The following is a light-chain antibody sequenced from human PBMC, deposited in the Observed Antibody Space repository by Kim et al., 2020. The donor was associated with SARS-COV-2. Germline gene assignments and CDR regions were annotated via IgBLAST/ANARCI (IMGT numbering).Light chain of an antibody. CDR3: QAWDSKTNHV. CDR1: NLEEKY. Sequence: VSPGQTTTITCSGDNLEEKYSSWYQQKPGQSPVLVIYHDNKRPSGIPERCSGSNSGNTATLTISGTQVLDEADYYCQAWDSKTNHVFGTGTKVTVL. CDR2: HDN. V-gene: IGLV3-1*01. J-gene: IGLJ1*01.